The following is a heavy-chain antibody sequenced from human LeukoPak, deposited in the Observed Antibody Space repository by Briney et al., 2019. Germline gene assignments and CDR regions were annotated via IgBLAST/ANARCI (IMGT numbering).Heavy chain of an antibody. V-gene: IGHV1-69*05. CDR2: IIPIFGTA. CDR1: GGTFSSYA. Sequence: ASVKVSCKASGGTFSSYAISWVRQAPGQGLEWMGGIIPIFGTANYAQKFQGRVTITTDESTSTAYMELSSLRSEDTAVYYCARGPTYYYYYYYMDVWGKGTTVTVSS. J-gene: IGHJ6*03. CDR3: ARGPTYYYYYYYMDV.